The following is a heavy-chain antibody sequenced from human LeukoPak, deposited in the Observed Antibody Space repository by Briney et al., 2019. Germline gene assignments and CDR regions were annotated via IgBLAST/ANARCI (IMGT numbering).Heavy chain of an antibody. Sequence: SETLSLTCTVSGGSISNYYWNWIRQPPGKGLEWIGYISYSGITNYNPSLKCRITISVDTSKNQFSLKLRSVTAADTAVYYCARRYNDAFDIWGQGTMVTVSS. D-gene: IGHD1-1*01. CDR1: GGSISNYY. J-gene: IGHJ3*02. CDR3: ARRYNDAFDI. CDR2: ISYSGIT. V-gene: IGHV4-59*01.